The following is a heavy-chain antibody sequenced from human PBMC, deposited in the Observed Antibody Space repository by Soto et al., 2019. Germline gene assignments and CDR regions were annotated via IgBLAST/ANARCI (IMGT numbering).Heavy chain of an antibody. CDR1: GVTFSSYD. V-gene: IGHV3-13*05. CDR3: ARGSYSSSWYIDNYYYGMDV. Sequence: XGSLRLSCAASGVTFSSYDMHWVRQATGRGLEWVSAIGTAGDPYYPGSVKGRFTISRENAKNSLYLQMNSLRAGDTAVYYCARGSYSSSWYIDNYYYGMDVWGQGSTVTVSS. D-gene: IGHD6-13*01. CDR2: IGTAGDP. J-gene: IGHJ6*02.